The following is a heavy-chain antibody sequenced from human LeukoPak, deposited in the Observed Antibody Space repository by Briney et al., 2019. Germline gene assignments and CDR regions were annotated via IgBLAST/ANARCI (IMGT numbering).Heavy chain of an antibody. CDR2: INAGNGNT. V-gene: IGHV1-3*01. D-gene: IGHD6-13*01. Sequence: ASVKVSCKASGYTFTSYAMHWVRQAPGQRLEWMGWINAGNGNTKYSQKFQGRVTITRDTSASTAYMELSSLRSEDTAVYYCARDRSSSWCFVDYNWFDPWGQGTLVTVSS. CDR1: GYTFTSYA. CDR3: ARDRSSSWCFVDYNWFDP. J-gene: IGHJ5*02.